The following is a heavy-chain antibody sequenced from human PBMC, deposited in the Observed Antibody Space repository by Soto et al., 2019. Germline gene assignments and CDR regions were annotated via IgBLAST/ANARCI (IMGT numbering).Heavy chain of an antibody. CDR3: ARDGDGRMTTNPYYYSGMDV. CDR2: IYHSGRT. V-gene: IGHV4-59*01. D-gene: IGHD4-4*01. CDR1: NDSISGYY. J-gene: IGHJ6*02. Sequence: SLTCIVSNDSISGYYWSWIRQPPGKGLEWIGNIYHSGRTNYNSSLKSRVSMSVDTSRTQFSLRLVSVTAADTAVYYCARDGDGRMTTNPYYYSGMDVWGQGTTVTVSS.